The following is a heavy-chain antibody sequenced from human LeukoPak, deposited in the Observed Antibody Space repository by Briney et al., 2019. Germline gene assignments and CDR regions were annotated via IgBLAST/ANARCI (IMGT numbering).Heavy chain of an antibody. CDR3: ARDLFTDSSGPYLDY. V-gene: IGHV3-48*01. CDR1: GFIFGRDS. CDR2: ISRDSDIR. Sequence: GGSLRLSCAASGFIFGRDSMNWVRQAPGRGLEWISYISRDSDIRYYADSVRGRFHISRDNARNSLYLQMNSLRADDTAVYYCARDLFTDSSGPYLDYWGQGTLVTVSS. J-gene: IGHJ4*02. D-gene: IGHD3-22*01.